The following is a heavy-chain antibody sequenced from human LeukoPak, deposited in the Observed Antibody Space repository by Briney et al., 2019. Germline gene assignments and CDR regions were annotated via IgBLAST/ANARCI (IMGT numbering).Heavy chain of an antibody. CDR1: GYIFTSYW. D-gene: IGHD2-2*01. CDR2: IYAGDSDT. CDR3: ARAIGTSQFYFYYGMDV. Sequence: RGESLKISCKGSGYIFTSYWIGWVRQMPGKGLEWMGIIYAGDSDTRYSPSFQGQVTISVDKSISTAYLQWSSLQASDTAMYYCARAIGTSQFYFYYGMDVWGQGTTVTVSS. V-gene: IGHV5-51*01. J-gene: IGHJ6*02.